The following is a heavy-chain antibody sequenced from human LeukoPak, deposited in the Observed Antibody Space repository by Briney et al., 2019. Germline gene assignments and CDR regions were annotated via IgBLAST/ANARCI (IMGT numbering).Heavy chain of an antibody. CDR2: ISGSGGTT. Sequence: PGGSLRLSCAASGFTFSSYAMSWVRQAPGKGLEWVSAISGSGGTTYYADSVKGRFTIPRDNSKNTLYLLMNSLRTEDTAVYYCAKDLIPSSSWYYFDYWGQGTLVTVSS. CDR1: GFTFSSYA. D-gene: IGHD6-13*01. V-gene: IGHV3-23*01. CDR3: AKDLIPSSSWYYFDY. J-gene: IGHJ4*02.